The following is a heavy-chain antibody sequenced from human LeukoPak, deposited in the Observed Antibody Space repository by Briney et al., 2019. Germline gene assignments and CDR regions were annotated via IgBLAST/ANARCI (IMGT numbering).Heavy chain of an antibody. J-gene: IGHJ5*02. D-gene: IGHD6-19*01. CDR2: ISSSSSYT. CDR1: GFTFRNAW. CDR3: ARSPRIAVAHRGWFDP. V-gene: IGHV3-11*06. Sequence: GGSLRLSCAASGFTFRNAWMSWIRQAPGKGLEWVSYISSSSSYTNYADSVKGRFTISRDNAKNSLYLQMNSLRAEDTAVYYCARSPRIAVAHRGWFDPWGQGTLVTVSS.